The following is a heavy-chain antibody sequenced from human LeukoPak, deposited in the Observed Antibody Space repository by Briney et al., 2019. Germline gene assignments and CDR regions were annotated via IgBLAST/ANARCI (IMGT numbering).Heavy chain of an antibody. V-gene: IGHV1-46*01. D-gene: IGHD2-15*01. J-gene: IGHJ3*02. Sequence: GASVKVSCKASGYTFTSYYMHWVRQAPGQGLEWMGIINPSGGSTSYAQKFQGRVTMTRDMSTSTVYMELSSLRSEDTAVYYCARIGSSRRDAFDIRGQGTMVTVSS. CDR2: INPSGGST. CDR3: ARIGSSRRDAFDI. CDR1: GYTFTSYY.